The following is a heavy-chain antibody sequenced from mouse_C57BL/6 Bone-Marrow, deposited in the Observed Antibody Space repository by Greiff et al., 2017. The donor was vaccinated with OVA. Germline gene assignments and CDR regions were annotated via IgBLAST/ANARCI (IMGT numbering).Heavy chain of an antibody. D-gene: IGHD1-1*01. Sequence: QVQLQQSGPELVKPGASVKISCKASGYAFSSSWMNWVKQRPGKGLEWIGRIYPGDGDTNYNGKLKGKATLTADKSSSTAYMQLSSLTSEDSAVYFCARSHYYGSSYYYAMDYWGQGTSVTVSS. J-gene: IGHJ4*01. CDR3: ARSHYYGSSYYYAMDY. V-gene: IGHV1-82*01. CDR2: IYPGDGDT. CDR1: GYAFSSSW.